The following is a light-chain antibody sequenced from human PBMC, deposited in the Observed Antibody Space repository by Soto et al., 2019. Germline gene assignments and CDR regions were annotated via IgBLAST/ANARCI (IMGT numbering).Light chain of an antibody. Sequence: EIVLTQSPGTLSLSPGERATLSCRASQSVSSSYLAWYQQKPGQAPRLLIYGASSRATGIPDRFSGSGSGTDFTLTISRLEREDFAGYYCQQYGSSPTFGQGTKLEIK. CDR1: QSVSSSY. J-gene: IGKJ2*01. CDR2: GAS. V-gene: IGKV3-20*01. CDR3: QQYGSSPT.